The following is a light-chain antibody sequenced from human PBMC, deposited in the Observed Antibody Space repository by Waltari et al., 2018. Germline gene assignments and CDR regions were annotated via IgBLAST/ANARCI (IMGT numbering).Light chain of an antibody. CDR1: QSISRY. J-gene: IGKJ1*01. Sequence: IMLTQSPGTLSLSPGGRATLPCRAGQSISRYLAWYQQKPGQAPRLLIYGASTRATGIPDRFSGSGSGTDFSLTISGLEPEDSAVYYCQHHFRLPATFGQGTKVEIK. V-gene: IGKV3-20*01. CDR2: GAS. CDR3: QHHFRLPAT.